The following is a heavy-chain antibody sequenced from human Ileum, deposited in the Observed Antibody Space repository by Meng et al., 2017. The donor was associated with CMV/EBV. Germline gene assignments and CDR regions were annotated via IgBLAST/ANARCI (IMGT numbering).Heavy chain of an antibody. D-gene: IGHD3-22*01. CDR1: GFTFSNFW. V-gene: IGHV3-23*01. Sequence: GGSLRLSCAASGFTFSNFWMSWVRQAPGKGLEWVSTFHYSGGATNYADSVKGRFTISRDTSKNTLYLQMNSLRADDTAVYYCAKGVTSGSPYRAFDILGQGTMVTVSS. J-gene: IGHJ3*02. CDR2: FHYSGGAT. CDR3: AKGVTSGSPYRAFDI.